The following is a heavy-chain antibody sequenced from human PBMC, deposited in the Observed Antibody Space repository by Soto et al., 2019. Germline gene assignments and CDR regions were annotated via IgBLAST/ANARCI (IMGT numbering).Heavy chain of an antibody. J-gene: IGHJ4*02. Sequence: GGSLRLSCAASGFTFGIYAMSWVRQAPGKGLEWVSSISGSGGSIYYAHSVKGRFTISRAKTKNTLDLQMNSLRAEDTAVYHCARVAPEYSSTPRRFDFWGQGTLVTVSS. CDR1: GFTFGIYA. V-gene: IGHV3-23*01. CDR2: ISGSGGSI. CDR3: ARVAPEYSSTPRRFDF. D-gene: IGHD6-13*01.